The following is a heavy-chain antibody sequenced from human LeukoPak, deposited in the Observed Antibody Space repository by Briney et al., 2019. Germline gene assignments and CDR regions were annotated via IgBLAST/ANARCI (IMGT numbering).Heavy chain of an antibody. CDR3: TKAPAGPEYSDNWRFGYNWFDP. CDR1: GFTFSAYG. CDR2: IGTTAK. V-gene: IGHV3-23*01. Sequence: GGSLRLSCAASGFTFSAYGMSWVRQAPGKGLEWVSGIGTTAKYYADSVKGRFTISRDNSRNTLYLQMNSLRAEDTAIYYCTKAPAGPEYSDNWRFGYNWFDPWGQGTLVTVSS. D-gene: IGHD5-12*01. J-gene: IGHJ5*02.